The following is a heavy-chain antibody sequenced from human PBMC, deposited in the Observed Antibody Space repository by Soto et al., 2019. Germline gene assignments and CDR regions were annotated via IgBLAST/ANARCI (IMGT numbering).Heavy chain of an antibody. CDR3: ARGADAMLSPNFDY. V-gene: IGHV4-39*01. CDR1: GGSISSSDYY. Sequence: SETLSLTCTVSGGSISSSDYYWGWIRQPPGKGLEWIGSMYYSGSTYHNPSLKSRVTISVDTSENQFSLKLSSVTAADTAMYYCARGADAMLSPNFDYWSQGSLVTVSS. D-gene: IGHD2-8*01. CDR2: MYYSGST. J-gene: IGHJ4*02.